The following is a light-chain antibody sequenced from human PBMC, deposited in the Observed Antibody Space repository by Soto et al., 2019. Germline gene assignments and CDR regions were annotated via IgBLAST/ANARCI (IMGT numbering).Light chain of an antibody. Sequence: DIPMTQSPSSLSASVGDRVTITCRASQSISTYLNWYQHKPGKAPKVLIYGASSLQSGVPSRFSGSGSGTDFTLTISSLQPEDFATYYCQQSHSTPPFTFGPGTKVDIK. CDR2: GAS. CDR1: QSISTY. CDR3: QQSHSTPPFT. J-gene: IGKJ3*01. V-gene: IGKV1-39*01.